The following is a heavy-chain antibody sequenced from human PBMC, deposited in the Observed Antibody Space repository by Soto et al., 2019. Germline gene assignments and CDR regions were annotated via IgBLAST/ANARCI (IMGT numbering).Heavy chain of an antibody. Sequence: GGSLRLSCAASGLTFSSYSMNWVRQAPGKGLEWVSSISSSSSYIYYADSVKGRFTISRDNAKNSLYLQMNSLRAEDTAVYYCARVVAELYAFDIWGQGTMVTVS. D-gene: IGHD3-10*01. CDR2: ISSSSSYI. CDR1: GLTFSSYS. J-gene: IGHJ3*02. CDR3: ARVVAELYAFDI. V-gene: IGHV3-21*01.